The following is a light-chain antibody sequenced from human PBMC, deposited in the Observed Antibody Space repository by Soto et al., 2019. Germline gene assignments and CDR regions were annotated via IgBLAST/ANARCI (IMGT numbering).Light chain of an antibody. J-gene: IGKJ1*01. Sequence: ENVLTQSPGTLSLSPGERATLSCRASQSVNNNYVTWYQQRPGQPPRRLIYRASTRATGGPDRISGSGSGTDFPLTISRLEAADFAVYYCQQYGSSPWTFGHGTKVEVK. V-gene: IGKV3-20*01. CDR2: RAS. CDR1: QSVNNNY. CDR3: QQYGSSPWT.